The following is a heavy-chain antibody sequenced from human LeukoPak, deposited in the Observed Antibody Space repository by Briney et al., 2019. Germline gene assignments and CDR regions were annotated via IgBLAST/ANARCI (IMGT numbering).Heavy chain of an antibody. CDR3: ATELRWKDH. D-gene: IGHD4-23*01. J-gene: IGHJ4*02. Sequence: ASVKVSCKASGYTFTNYDINWVRQASGQGLEWMGYMKPNSGNTGYAQKFQGRVTMTRDTSISSAYMELSSLASEDTAVYYCATELRWKDHWGQGTLVTVSS. CDR2: MKPNSGNT. V-gene: IGHV1-8*01. CDR1: GYTFTNYD.